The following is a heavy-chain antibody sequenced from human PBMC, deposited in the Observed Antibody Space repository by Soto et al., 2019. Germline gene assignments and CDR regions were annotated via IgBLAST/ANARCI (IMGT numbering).Heavy chain of an antibody. J-gene: IGHJ4*02. CDR2: IYPGDSDT. V-gene: IGHV5-51*01. CDR1: GYSFTNYW. CDR3: ARGGSSDYYTAAPADY. Sequence: GESLKISCSGSGYSFTNYWIGWVRQMPGKGLEWMGIIYPGDSDTRYSPSFQGQVTISADKSISTAYLQWSSLKASDTAMYFCARGGSSDYYTAAPADYWGQGTLVTVSS. D-gene: IGHD3-22*01.